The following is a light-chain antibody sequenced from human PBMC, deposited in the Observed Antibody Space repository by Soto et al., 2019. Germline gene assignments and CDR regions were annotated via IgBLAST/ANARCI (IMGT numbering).Light chain of an antibody. Sequence: DIQMSQSPSTLSASVGCRVTITCRASQGTGDWLAWYQQKPGKAPKLLIYKTSTLEGGVPSRFSGSGSETEFTLTISSLQPDDFATYYCQQYSSYPLTFGGGTMVDIK. CDR2: KTS. J-gene: IGKJ4*01. CDR3: QQYSSYPLT. V-gene: IGKV1-5*03. CDR1: QGTGDW.